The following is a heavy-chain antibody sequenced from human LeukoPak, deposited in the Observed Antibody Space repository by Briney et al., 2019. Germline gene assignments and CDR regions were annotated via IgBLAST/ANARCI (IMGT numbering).Heavy chain of an antibody. V-gene: IGHV3-30*18. J-gene: IGHJ4*02. CDR3: AKDWGYYDTSGYYFDY. CDR1: GFSFSTYS. CDR2: MSFDGRTQ. Sequence: HPGGSLRLSCAASGFSFSTYSMNWVRQAPGKGLEWVAVMSFDGRTQYYVDSVKGRFTISRDNSKNTLYLQMNSLTPADTAVYYCAKDWGYYDTSGYYFDYWGQGTLVTVSS. D-gene: IGHD3-22*01.